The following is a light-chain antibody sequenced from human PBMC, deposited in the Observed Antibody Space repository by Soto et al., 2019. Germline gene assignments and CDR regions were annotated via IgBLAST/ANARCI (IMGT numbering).Light chain of an antibody. Sequence: QSVLTQPPSVSGAPGQRVTISCTGSSSNIGTGYDVHWYQQFPVSAPYLLFYCNSYRPSGVPDRFSGSKSVTSASLAITWLQAEDEADYYCQSYDSSLSGYGFGTGTKVTVL. CDR2: CNS. CDR3: QSYDSSLSGYG. CDR1: SSNIGTGYD. J-gene: IGLJ1*01. V-gene: IGLV1-40*01.